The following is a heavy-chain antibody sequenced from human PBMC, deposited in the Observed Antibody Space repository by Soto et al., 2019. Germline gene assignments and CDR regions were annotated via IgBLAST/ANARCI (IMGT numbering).Heavy chain of an antibody. Sequence: GGSLRLSCAASGFTFSSYAMSWVRQAPGKGLEWASTISGSGGKTYYADSAKGRFTISRDNSKNTMYLQMNSLRAEDTAIYYCAKVVRRCDGGYCYGGYSDYWGQGTLVTVSS. CDR1: GFTFSSYA. CDR3: AKVVRRCDGGYCYGGYSDY. J-gene: IGHJ4*02. V-gene: IGHV3-23*01. CDR2: ISGSGGKT. D-gene: IGHD2-21*02.